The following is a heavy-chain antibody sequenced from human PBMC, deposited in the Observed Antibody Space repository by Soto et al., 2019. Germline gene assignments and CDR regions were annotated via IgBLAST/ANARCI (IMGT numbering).Heavy chain of an antibody. D-gene: IGHD2-2*01. CDR2: IHYSGST. CDR1: GGSISSGGYY. J-gene: IGHJ6*02. Sequence: QVQLQESGPGLVKPSQTLSLTCSVSGGSISSGGYYWSWIRQLPGKGLEWIGYIHYSGSTYYNPSLTSRVTITADTSKNQCLLKLSSVTSAGTAVYYCARGHVLSDNMDVWGQGTTVTVSS. CDR3: ARGHVLSDNMDV. V-gene: IGHV4-31*03.